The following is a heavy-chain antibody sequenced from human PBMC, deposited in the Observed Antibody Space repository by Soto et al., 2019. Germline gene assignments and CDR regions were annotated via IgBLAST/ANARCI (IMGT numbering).Heavy chain of an antibody. V-gene: IGHV4-4*07. D-gene: IGHD6-13*01. J-gene: IGHJ5*02. CDR2: IHSSGST. Sequence: PSETLSLTCTVSGASMNSYHWSWIRQPAGKGLEWIGHIHSSGSTNYNPSLKSRVTMSVDTSKNQFSLRLMSLTAADTAVYYCARDQGVAAAGITWLDPWGQGSLVTAPQ. CDR1: GASMNSYH. CDR3: ARDQGVAAAGITWLDP.